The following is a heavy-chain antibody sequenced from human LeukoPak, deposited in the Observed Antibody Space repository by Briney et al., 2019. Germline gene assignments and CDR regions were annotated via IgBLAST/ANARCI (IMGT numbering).Heavy chain of an antibody. CDR2: INHSGST. CDR3: ARGATYYDPPDGFDI. D-gene: IGHD3-3*01. Sequence: SETLSLTCAVYGGSFSGYYWSWIRQPPGKGLEWIGEINHSGSTNYNPSLKSRVTISVDTSKNQFSLKLSSVTAADTALYYCARGATYYDPPDGFDIWGQGTMVTVSS. V-gene: IGHV4-34*01. J-gene: IGHJ3*02. CDR1: GGSFSGYY.